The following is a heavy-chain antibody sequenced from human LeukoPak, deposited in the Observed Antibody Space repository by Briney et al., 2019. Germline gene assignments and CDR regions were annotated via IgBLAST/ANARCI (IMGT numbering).Heavy chain of an antibody. CDR2: IKRGGSEK. CDR3: ARGSRIAAAGTNAFEY. J-gene: IGHJ4*02. D-gene: IGHD6-13*01. V-gene: IGHV3-7*05. CDR1: GFTFITHL. Sequence: RGSLRLSCAAPGFTFITHLITWVPQAPREGVEWVANIKRGGSEKYYVDSVKGRFTVSRDNAKNSLHLQVNSLRVEDTAVYYCARGSRIAAAGTNAFEYWGQGAIVSVS.